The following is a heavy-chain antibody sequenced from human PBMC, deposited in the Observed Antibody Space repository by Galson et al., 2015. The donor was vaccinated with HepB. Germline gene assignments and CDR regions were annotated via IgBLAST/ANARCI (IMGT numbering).Heavy chain of an antibody. CDR1: GSTVRGNY. D-gene: IGHD2-2*01. V-gene: IGHV3-53*01. Sequence: SLRLSCAASGSTVRGNYMTWVRQAPGKGLEWVSVIYNGDRTYYADSVRGRCTISRDISKNTLSLQMNSLRVEDTAVYYCARDLPGTTAGMLFWGQGTLVTVSS. CDR3: ARDLPGTTAGMLF. CDR2: IYNGDRT. J-gene: IGHJ4*02.